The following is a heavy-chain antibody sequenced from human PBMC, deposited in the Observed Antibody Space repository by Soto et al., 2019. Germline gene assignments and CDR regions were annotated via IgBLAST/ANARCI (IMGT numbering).Heavy chain of an antibody. Sequence: SLIVCCASSGVNFSTYCGHLVLQVPGQGPEWVAVISPDGTKETYADSVKGRFTVSRDNSKNTLFLQMNSLRVEDTALYYCAREERKWLIYYYYGMDVWGQGTSVTVSS. CDR2: ISPDGTKE. CDR1: GVNFSTYC. J-gene: IGHJ6*02. D-gene: IGHD6-19*01. CDR3: AREERKWLIYYYYGMDV. V-gene: IGHV3-30*03.